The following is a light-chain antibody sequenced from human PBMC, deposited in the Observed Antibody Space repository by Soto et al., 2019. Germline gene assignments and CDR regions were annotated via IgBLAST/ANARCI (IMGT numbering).Light chain of an antibody. V-gene: IGKV3-20*01. CDR1: QSVSNNY. CDR2: GAS. CDR3: QQYGTAPWT. J-gene: IGKJ1*01. Sequence: EIVLTQSPGTLSLSPGERATLSCRASQSVSNNYLAWYQQKPGQAPRLLIYGASNRATGIPDRFSGSGSGTDFTLTISRLEPEDSAVYYCQQYGTAPWTFGQGTKVDIK.